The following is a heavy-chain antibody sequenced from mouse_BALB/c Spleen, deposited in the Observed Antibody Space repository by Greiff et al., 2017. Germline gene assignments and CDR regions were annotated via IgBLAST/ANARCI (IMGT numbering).Heavy chain of an antibody. Sequence: EVKLMESGGGLVQPGGSLRLSCATSGFTFTDYYMSWVRQPPGKALEWLGFIRNKANGYTTEYSASVKGRFTISRDNSQSILYLQMNTLRAEDSATYYCARDYYDYDGGYFDYWGQGTTLTVSS. CDR3: ARDYYDYDGGYFDY. V-gene: IGHV7-3*02. CDR1: GFTFTDYY. J-gene: IGHJ2*01. D-gene: IGHD2-4*01. CDR2: IRNKANGYTT.